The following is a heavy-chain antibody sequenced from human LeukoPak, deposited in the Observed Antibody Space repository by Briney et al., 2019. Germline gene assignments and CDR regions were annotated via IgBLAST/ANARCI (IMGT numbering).Heavy chain of an antibody. CDR2: ISGSGGST. CDR1: GFTFSSYA. CDR3: AKESYSSGWYAYFDY. D-gene: IGHD6-19*01. J-gene: IGHJ4*02. Sequence: GGSLRLSCAASGFTFSSYAVSWVRQAPGKGLEWVSAISGSGGSTYYADSVKGRFTISRDNSKNTLYLQMNSLRAEGTAVYYCAKESYSSGWYAYFDYWGQGTLVTVSS. V-gene: IGHV3-23*01.